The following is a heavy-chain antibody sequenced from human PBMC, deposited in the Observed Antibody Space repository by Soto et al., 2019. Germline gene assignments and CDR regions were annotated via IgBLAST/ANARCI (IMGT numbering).Heavy chain of an antibody. CDR2: IDYNGVT. CDR3: GKVLVGATGHTDSDS. CDR1: GGSIYRSGYY. V-gene: IGHV4-39*01. Sequence: SETLSLTCTVSGGSIYRSGYYLGWIRQPPGRGLEWIGNIDYNGVTYSNPSLKSRVTISRDTSKNQFSLKLTSVTAADTALYYCGKVLVGATGHTDSDSWGPGTLVTVSS. D-gene: IGHD2-15*01. J-gene: IGHJ4*02.